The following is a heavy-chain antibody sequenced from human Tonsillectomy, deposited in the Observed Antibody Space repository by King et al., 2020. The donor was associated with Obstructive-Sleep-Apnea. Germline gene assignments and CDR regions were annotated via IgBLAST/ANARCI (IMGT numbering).Heavy chain of an antibody. J-gene: IGHJ4*02. CDR2: INPDGSVA. V-gene: IGHV3-74*01. Sequence: VQLVESGGALVQPGGSLRLFCAASGFTFSSYWMHWVRQAPGKGLVWVSRINPDGSVAIYADSVKGRFTISRDNAKNTLYLQMNDLRPGDTARYYCARPTVTLEYWGQGSQVTVSS. D-gene: IGHD4-17*01. CDR3: ARPTVTLEY. CDR1: GFTFSSYW.